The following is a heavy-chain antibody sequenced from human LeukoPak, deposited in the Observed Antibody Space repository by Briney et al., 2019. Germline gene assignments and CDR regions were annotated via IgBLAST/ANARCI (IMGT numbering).Heavy chain of an antibody. V-gene: IGHV1-46*01. CDR1: GYSFTSHY. CDR3: ARSRVYGSGSYYYFDY. J-gene: IGHJ4*02. D-gene: IGHD3-10*01. Sequence: ASVKVSCKASGYSFTSHYMHWVRQAPGQGLEWLGLINPSGSSTLYAQKFQGRVTMTRDMSTSTVYMELSSLRSEDTAVYYCARSRVYGSGSYYYFDYWGQGTLVTVSS. CDR2: INPSGSST.